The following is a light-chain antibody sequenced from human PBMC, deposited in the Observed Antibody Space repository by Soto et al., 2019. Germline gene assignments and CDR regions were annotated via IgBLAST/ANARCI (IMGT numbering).Light chain of an antibody. CDR3: QQYYSYPVT. V-gene: IGKV1-8*01. Sequence: AILITHSPSSFSASTGDRVTITCRASQGISSYLAWYQQKPGKAPKLLIYAASTLQSGVPSRFSGSGSGTDFTLTISCLQSEDFATYYCQQYYSYPVTFGQGTRLEIK. CDR1: QGISSY. J-gene: IGKJ5*01. CDR2: AAS.